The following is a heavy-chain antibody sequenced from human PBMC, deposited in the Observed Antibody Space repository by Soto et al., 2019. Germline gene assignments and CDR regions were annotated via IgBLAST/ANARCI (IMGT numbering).Heavy chain of an antibody. CDR3: AGGSGWESGT. CDR2: IKEDGGEK. Sequence: EVQLVESGGGLVPPGGSLRLSCAVSEFAFSTYWVTWVRQAPGKRGGRVANIKEDGGEKHYLGSGRGRFTISRDNAKKSLYLEMNSLRADDTAVYYCAGGSGWESGTWGQGTLVTVSS. V-gene: IGHV3-7*05. D-gene: IGHD6-19*01. CDR1: EFAFSTYW. J-gene: IGHJ5*02.